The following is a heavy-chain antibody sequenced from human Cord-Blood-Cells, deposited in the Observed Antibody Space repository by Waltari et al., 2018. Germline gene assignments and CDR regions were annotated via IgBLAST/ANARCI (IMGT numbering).Heavy chain of an antibody. Sequence: QVQLVESGGGVVQPGRSLRLSCAASGFPFSSSGMPWVRQAPGKGLEWVAVIWYDGSNKYYADSVKGRFTISRDNSKNTLYLQMNSLRAEDTAVYYCARDLIYYDSSGYYPTFGYWGQGTLVTVSS. CDR2: IWYDGSNK. V-gene: IGHV3-33*01. CDR1: GFPFSSSG. J-gene: IGHJ4*02. CDR3: ARDLIYYDSSGYYPTFGY. D-gene: IGHD3-22*01.